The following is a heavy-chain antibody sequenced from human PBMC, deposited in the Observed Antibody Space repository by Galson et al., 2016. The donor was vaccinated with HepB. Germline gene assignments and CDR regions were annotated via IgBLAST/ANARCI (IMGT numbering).Heavy chain of an antibody. Sequence: QSGAEVKKPGESLKISCKASGYIFNKYWIGWVRQMPGKGLEWMGIIYPGDSQTIYSPSFQGQVTISVDKSISTAYLQWSSLKASDTAMYYCARRTYGAPFDIWGQGTMVTVSS. CDR1: GYIFNKYW. CDR3: ARRTYGAPFDI. CDR2: IYPGDSQT. J-gene: IGHJ3*02. D-gene: IGHD4/OR15-4a*01. V-gene: IGHV5-51*01.